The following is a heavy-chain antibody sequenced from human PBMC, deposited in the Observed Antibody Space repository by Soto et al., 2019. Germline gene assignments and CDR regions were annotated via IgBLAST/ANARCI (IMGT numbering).Heavy chain of an antibody. CDR2: ISVSAGST. V-gene: IGHV3-23*01. CDR1: GCTFSSYA. Sequence: EVQLLNSGGGLVQPGGSLRLSSAASGCTFSSYAMNWVRQIPGKGLELVSAISVSAGSTYYADSVKGRFSISRHNSKYTQELQMNSLRGEDTALYYCAKPESSGSWGNGPDDWGQGTLVTVSP. D-gene: IGHD3-16*01. CDR3: AKPESSGSWGNGPDD. J-gene: IGHJ4*02.